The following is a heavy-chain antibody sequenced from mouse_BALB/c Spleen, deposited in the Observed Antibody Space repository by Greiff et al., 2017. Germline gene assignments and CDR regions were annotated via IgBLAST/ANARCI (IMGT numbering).Heavy chain of an antibody. CDR1: GFNIKDTY. Sequence: EVQLQQSGAELVKPGASVKLSCTASGFNIKDTYMHWVKQRPEQGLEWIGRIDPANGNTKYDPKFQGKATITADTSSNTAYLQLSSLTSEDTAVYYCARLLRPPYYYAMDYWGQGTSVTVSS. J-gene: IGHJ4*01. CDR2: IDPANGNT. D-gene: IGHD1-2*01. V-gene: IGHV14-3*02. CDR3: ARLLRPPYYYAMDY.